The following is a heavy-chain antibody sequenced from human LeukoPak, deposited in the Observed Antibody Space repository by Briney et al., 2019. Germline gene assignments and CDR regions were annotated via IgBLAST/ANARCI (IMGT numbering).Heavy chain of an antibody. Sequence: ASVKVSCKASGYTFTSYGISWVRQAPGQGLERMGWISAYNGNTNYAQKLQGRVTMTTDTSTSTAYMELRSLRSDDTAVYYCARDRTSGYSNWFDPWGQGTLVTVSS. D-gene: IGHD5-12*01. CDR3: ARDRTSGYSNWFDP. J-gene: IGHJ5*02. CDR2: ISAYNGNT. CDR1: GYTFTSYG. V-gene: IGHV1-18*01.